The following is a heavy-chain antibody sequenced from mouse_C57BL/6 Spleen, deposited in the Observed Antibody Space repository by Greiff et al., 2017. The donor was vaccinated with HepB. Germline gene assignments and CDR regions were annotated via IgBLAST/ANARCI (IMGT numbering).Heavy chain of an antibody. J-gene: IGHJ1*03. CDR3: ARNPPHYYGSSYGYFDV. CDR1: GFSLTSYG. Sequence: VQLQQSGPGLVQPSQSLSITCTVSGFSLTSYGVHWVRQSPGKGLEWLGVIWSGGSTDYNAAFISRLSISKDNSKSQVFFKMNSLQADDTAIDYCARNPPHYYGSSYGYFDVWGTGTTVTVSS. CDR2: IWSGGST. V-gene: IGHV2-2*01. D-gene: IGHD1-1*01.